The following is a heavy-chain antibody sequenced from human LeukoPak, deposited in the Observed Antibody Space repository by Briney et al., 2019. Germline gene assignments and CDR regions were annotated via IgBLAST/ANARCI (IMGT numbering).Heavy chain of an antibody. D-gene: IGHD3-16*01. CDR1: GFTFSTYA. V-gene: IGHV3-23*01. Sequence: GALRLSCAASGFTFSTYAMSWVRQAAGKGLEWVSAISGSGGSTYYADSVKGRFTISRDNSKNTLYLQMNSLRAEDTAVYYCATENPLGISDYFDYWGQGTLVTVSS. CDR3: ATENPLGISDYFDY. J-gene: IGHJ4*02. CDR2: ISGSGGST.